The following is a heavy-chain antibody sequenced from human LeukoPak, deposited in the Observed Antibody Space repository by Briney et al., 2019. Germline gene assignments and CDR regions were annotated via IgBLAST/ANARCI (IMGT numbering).Heavy chain of an antibody. V-gene: IGHV3-21*01. J-gene: IGHJ4*02. CDR3: AKSEGSLAAAGSS. D-gene: IGHD6-13*01. CDR1: GFTFSSYS. Sequence: GGSLRLSCAASGFTFSSYSMNWVRQAPGKGLEWVSSISSSSSYIYYADSVKGRFTISRDNAKNSLYLQMNSLRAEDTAVYYCAKSEGSLAAAGSSWGQGTLVTVSS. CDR2: ISSSSSYI.